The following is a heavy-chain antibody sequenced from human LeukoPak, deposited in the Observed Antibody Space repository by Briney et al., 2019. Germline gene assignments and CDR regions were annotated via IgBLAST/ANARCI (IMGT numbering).Heavy chain of an antibody. CDR1: GGSISSGGYY. V-gene: IGHV4-31*03. CDR3: ASSITTPIYYYYGMDV. Sequence: SEILSLTCTVSGGSISSGGYYWSWIRQHPGKGLEWIGYIYYSGSTYYNPSLKSRVTISVDTSKNQFSLKLSSVTAADTAVYYCASSITTPIYYYYGMDVWGQGTTVTVSS. D-gene: IGHD3-3*01. CDR2: IYYSGST. J-gene: IGHJ6*02.